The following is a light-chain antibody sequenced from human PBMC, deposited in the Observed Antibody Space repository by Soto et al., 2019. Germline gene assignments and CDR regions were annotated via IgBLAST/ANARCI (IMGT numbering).Light chain of an antibody. Sequence: QPVVTQSPSASASLGASVKLTCTLSSGHSTYAIAWHQQQPQKGPRYLMKVESDGSHTKGDGIPDRFSGSSSGAERYLTISSLQSGDEADYYCQTWGSGIVFGEGTKLTVL. V-gene: IGLV4-69*01. J-gene: IGLJ2*01. CDR1: SGHSTYA. CDR3: QTWGSGIV. CDR2: VESDGSH.